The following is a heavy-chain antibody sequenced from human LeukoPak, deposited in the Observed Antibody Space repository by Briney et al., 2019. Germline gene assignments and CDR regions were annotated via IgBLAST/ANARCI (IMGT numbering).Heavy chain of an antibody. CDR1: GFSFSSYW. CDR2: IKTDGSST. J-gene: IGHJ4*02. CDR3: ARDRYCTTSSCSDY. V-gene: IGHV3-74*03. Sequence: GGSLRLSCAASGFSFSSYWMHWVRHAPGKGRVWVARIKTDGSSTTYADSVKGRFTISRDNAKNTLYLQMNSLRVEDTAVYYCARDRYCTTSSCSDYWGQGTLVTVSS. D-gene: IGHD2-2*01.